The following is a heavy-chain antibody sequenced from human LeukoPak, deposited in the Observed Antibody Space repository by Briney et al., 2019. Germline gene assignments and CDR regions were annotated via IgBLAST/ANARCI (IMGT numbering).Heavy chain of an antibody. Sequence: GGSLRLSCAASGFTFDDYAMHCVRQAPRKGLEWDSGISCNSGSIGYADSVKGRSTISRDNAKNSLYLQTNSLRAEDTALYYCAKTAGATGGVFDYWGQGTLVTVSS. V-gene: IGHV3-9*01. J-gene: IGHJ4*02. CDR1: GFTFDDYA. D-gene: IGHD1-26*01. CDR3: AKTAGATGGVFDY. CDR2: ISCNSGSI.